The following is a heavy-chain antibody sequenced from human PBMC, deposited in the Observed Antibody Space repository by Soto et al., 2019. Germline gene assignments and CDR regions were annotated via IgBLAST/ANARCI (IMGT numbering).Heavy chain of an antibody. CDR1: GYTFTSYA. J-gene: IGHJ2*01. V-gene: IGHV1-3*01. CDR3: ASDPNSSGWYVWYFDL. D-gene: IGHD6-19*01. CDR2: INAGNGNT. Sequence: ASVKVSCKASGYTFTSYAMHWVRQAPGQRLEWMGWINAGNGNTKYSQKFQGRVTITRDTSASTAYMELSSLRSEDTAVYYCASDPNSSGWYVWYFDLWGRGTLVTVS.